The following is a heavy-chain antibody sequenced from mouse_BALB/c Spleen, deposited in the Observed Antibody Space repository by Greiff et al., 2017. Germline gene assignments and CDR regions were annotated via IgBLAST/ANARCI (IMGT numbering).Heavy chain of an antibody. V-gene: IGHV1-4*01. J-gene: IGHJ1*01. CDR2: IKPSSYYT. CDR1: GYTFTSYT. CDR3: ARGVRRRYLDD. Sequence: QVQLKQSGADLARPGASVTMSCTASGYTFTSYTMHWVQQRPGQGLEWIGYIKPSSYYTNNTQNLKDKATLTADKSSITAYMQLSSLTSEDSAVYYCARGVRRRYLDDWGAGTTVTVSS. D-gene: IGHD1-2*01.